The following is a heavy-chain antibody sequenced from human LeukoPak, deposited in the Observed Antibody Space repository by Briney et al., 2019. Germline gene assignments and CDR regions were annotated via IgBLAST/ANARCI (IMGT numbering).Heavy chain of an antibody. V-gene: IGHV3-23*01. D-gene: IGHD3-3*01. Sequence: PGGSLRLSCAASGFTFSSYTMNWVRQAPGMGLEWVSGITGSGATIYYADSVRGRFTISRDNSRNTLYLQMNSLRAGDTAVYYCAKEETYYDFRSGYYKGDYFKYWGPGTLVTVSS. CDR1: GFTFSSYT. J-gene: IGHJ4*02. CDR2: ITGSGATI. CDR3: AKEETYYDFRSGYYKGDYFKY.